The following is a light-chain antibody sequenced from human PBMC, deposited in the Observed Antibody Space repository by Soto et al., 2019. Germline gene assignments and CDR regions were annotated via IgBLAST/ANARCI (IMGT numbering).Light chain of an antibody. V-gene: IGLV2-14*03. CDR2: EVT. CDR3: CSHSSSITWM. Sequence: QSVLTQTASVSGSPGQSITISCTGTSSDVGGYNFVSWYQQHPGKAPKLIIHEVTNRPSGVSGRFSGSKSGITAFLTISGLQAEDEAVYYCCSHSSSITWMFGGGTKLTVL. J-gene: IGLJ3*02. CDR1: SSDVGGYNF.